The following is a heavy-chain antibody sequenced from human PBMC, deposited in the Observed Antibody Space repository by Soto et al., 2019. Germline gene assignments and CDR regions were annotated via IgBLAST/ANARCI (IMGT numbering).Heavy chain of an antibody. CDR3: TRQVATFNSDY. CDR2: INPDSGGT. D-gene: IGHD5-12*01. J-gene: IGHJ4*02. Sequence: SSVKVSCKASGYMFSGYYMHWVRQAPGQGLEWMGWINPDSGGTKYQQKFQGRVTMTRDTSISTAYMELSSLRSDDTAVYYCTRQVATFNSDYWGQGTLVTVSS. V-gene: IGHV1-2*02. CDR1: GYMFSGYY.